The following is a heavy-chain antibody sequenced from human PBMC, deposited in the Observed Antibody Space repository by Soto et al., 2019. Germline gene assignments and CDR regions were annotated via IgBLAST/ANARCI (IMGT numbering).Heavy chain of an antibody. J-gene: IGHJ4*02. D-gene: IGHD3-10*01. CDR2: ISWDGGTT. V-gene: IGHV3-20*01. CDR3: ARRSGDQQVCDF. CDR1: GFTFEDHG. Sequence: EVQLVESGGGVARPGGSLRLSCAASGFTFEDHGMSWFRQAPGKGLEWLSDISWDGGTTVYADSVKGRFTVSRNNAKSSLYLQMNSLTPGDTAFYHCARRSGDQQVCDFWGQGTLVTVSS.